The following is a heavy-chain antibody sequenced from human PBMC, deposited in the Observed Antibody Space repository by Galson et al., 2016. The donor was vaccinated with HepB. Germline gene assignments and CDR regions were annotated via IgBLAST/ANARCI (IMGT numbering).Heavy chain of an antibody. Sequence: SVKVSCKASGYRFIDYGVTWVRQAPGQGLEWMGWISGYNADTKYEQKFQDRATMSIDKSTSTAYMELRGLRSADSAVYYCARWAASATELWSGPFDYWGQGTLVTVSS. V-gene: IGHV1-18*01. D-gene: IGHD3-16*01. CDR1: GYRFIDYG. J-gene: IGHJ4*02. CDR3: ARWAASATELWSGPFDY. CDR2: ISGYNADT.